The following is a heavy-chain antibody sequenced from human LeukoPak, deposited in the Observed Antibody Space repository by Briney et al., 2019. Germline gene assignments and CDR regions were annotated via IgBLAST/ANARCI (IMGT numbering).Heavy chain of an antibody. V-gene: IGHV4-59*08. J-gene: IGHJ4*02. CDR1: GGSISTYY. CDR2: VYYTGST. D-gene: IGHD5-18*01. CDR3: ARYGGYSYGRKAYFDY. Sequence: PSETLSLICTVSGGSISTYYWSWIRQPPGKGLEWIGYVYYTGSTNYNPSLKSRVTISVDTSKNQFSLKLSSVTAADTAVYYCARYGGYSYGRKAYFDYWGQGTLVTVSS.